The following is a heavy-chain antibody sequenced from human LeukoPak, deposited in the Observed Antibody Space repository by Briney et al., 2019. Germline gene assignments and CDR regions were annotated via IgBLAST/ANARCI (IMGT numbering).Heavy chain of an antibody. V-gene: IGHV4-59*08. CDR1: GVSIRSYY. CDR2: VYDNGRT. CDR3: ARRGLSAAFDP. J-gene: IGHJ5*02. D-gene: IGHD4/OR15-4a*01. Sequence: SETLSLTCTVSGVSIRSYYWNWIRQPPGKGLGWIGCVYDNGRTNYNPSLKSRVTISRDTSKNQFSLRLSSVTAADTAMYYCARRGLSAAFDPWGQGTLVTVSS.